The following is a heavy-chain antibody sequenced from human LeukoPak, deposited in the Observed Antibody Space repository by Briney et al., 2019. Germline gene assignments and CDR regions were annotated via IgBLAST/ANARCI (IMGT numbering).Heavy chain of an antibody. CDR3: ARDRLYSSSSEDY. D-gene: IGHD6-6*01. V-gene: IGHV3-53*01. Sequence: GGSLRLSCAASVFTVSSNYMSWVRQAPGKGLEWVSVIYSGGSTYYADSVKGRFTISRDNSKNTLYLQMNSLRAEDTAVYYCARDRLYSSSSEDYWGQGTLVTVSS. J-gene: IGHJ4*02. CDR1: VFTVSSNY. CDR2: IYSGGST.